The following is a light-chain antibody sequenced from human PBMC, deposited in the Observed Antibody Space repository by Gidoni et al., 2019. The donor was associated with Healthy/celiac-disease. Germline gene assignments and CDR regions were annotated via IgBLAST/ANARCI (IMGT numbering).Light chain of an antibody. CDR3: AAWDDSLNGVV. J-gene: IGLJ2*01. CDR2: SNN. CDR1: SSNIGSNT. V-gene: IGLV1-44*01. Sequence: HSVLTQLPSASATPGQGVTISCSGSSSNIGSNTVNWYQQLPGTAPTLLIYSNNQRPSGVPDRFSGSKSGTSASLAISGLQSEDEADYYCAAWDDSLNGVVFGGGTKLTVL.